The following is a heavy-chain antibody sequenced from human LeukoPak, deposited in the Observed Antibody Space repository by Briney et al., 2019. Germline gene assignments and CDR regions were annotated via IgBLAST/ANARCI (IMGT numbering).Heavy chain of an antibody. V-gene: IGHV3-23*01. J-gene: IGHJ4*02. CDR2: ISGSGGSI. D-gene: IGHD5-24*01. CDR1: GFTLSSYA. CDR3: AKGGDGYNYYFDY. Sequence: GGSLRLYCAASGFTLSSYAMSCVRQAPGKGLEWVSGISGSGGSIRYADSVKGRFIISRDNSKNTLYLQMNSLRAEDTAVYYCAKGGDGYNYYFDYWGQETLVTVSS.